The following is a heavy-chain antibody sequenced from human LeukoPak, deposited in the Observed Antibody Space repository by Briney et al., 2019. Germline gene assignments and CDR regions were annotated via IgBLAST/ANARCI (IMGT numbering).Heavy chain of an antibody. CDR3: ARDPGLVGATTHFDY. CDR1: GFTFSSYA. D-gene: IGHD1-26*01. CDR2: ISYDGSNK. Sequence: GGSLRLSCAASGFTFSSYAMHWARQAPGKGLEWVAVISYDGSNKYYADSVKGRFTISRDNSKNTLYLQMNSLRAEDTAVYYCARDPGLVGATTHFDYWGQGTLVTVSS. V-gene: IGHV3-30-3*01. J-gene: IGHJ4*02.